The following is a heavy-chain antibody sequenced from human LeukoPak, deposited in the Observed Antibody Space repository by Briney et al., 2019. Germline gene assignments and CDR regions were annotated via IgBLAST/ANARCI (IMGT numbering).Heavy chain of an antibody. CDR3: ARGEQQLVLYYYYMDV. D-gene: IGHD6-13*01. V-gene: IGHV1-2*02. Sequence: ASVKVSCKASGYTFTGYYMHWVRQAPGQGLEWMGWINPNSGGTNYAQKFQGRVTMARDTSISTAYMELSRLRSDDTAVYYCARGEQQLVLYYYYMDVWDKGTTVTVSS. J-gene: IGHJ6*03. CDR1: GYTFTGYY. CDR2: INPNSGGT.